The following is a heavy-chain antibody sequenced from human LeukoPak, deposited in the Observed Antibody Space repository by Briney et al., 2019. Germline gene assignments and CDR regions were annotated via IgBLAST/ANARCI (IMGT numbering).Heavy chain of an antibody. V-gene: IGHV4-59*01. CDR2: IYHSRIT. D-gene: IGHD3-22*01. CDR1: GGSMSNYY. CDR3: ARSRYYYDTSGYAY. Sequence: PSETLSLTCIVSGGSMSNYYWGWIRQPPGKGPKWIGYIYHSRITRFNPSLKSRASISLDTSKNQFSLKLTSVTAADTAVYYCARSRYYYDTSGYAYWGQGTHVTVSS. J-gene: IGHJ4*02.